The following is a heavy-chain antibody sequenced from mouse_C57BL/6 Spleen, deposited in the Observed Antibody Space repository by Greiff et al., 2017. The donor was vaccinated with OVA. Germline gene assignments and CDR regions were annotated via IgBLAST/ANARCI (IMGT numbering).Heavy chain of an antibody. CDR3: ARGDYYGSSLPLDY. J-gene: IGHJ2*01. D-gene: IGHD1-1*01. Sequence: ESGPGLVKPSQSLSLTCSVTGYSITSGYYWNWIRQFPGNKLEWMGYISYDGSNNYNPSLKNRISITRDTSKNQFFLKLNSVTTEDTATYYCARGDYYGSSLPLDYWGQGTTLTVSS. V-gene: IGHV3-6*01. CDR1: GYSITSGYY. CDR2: ISYDGSN.